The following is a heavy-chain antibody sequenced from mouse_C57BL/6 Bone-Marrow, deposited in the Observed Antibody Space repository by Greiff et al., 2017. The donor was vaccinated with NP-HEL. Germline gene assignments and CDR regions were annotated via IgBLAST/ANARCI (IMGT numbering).Heavy chain of an antibody. CDR3: ARSAVVATDWYFDV. J-gene: IGHJ1*03. Sequence: QVQLKQSGAELVRPGTSVKVSCKASGYAFTNYLIEWVKQRPGQGLEWIGVINPGSGGTNYNEKFKGKATLTADKSSSTAYMQLSSLTSEDSAVYVCARSAVVATDWYFDVWGTGTTVTVSS. V-gene: IGHV1-54*01. CDR1: GYAFTNYL. CDR2: INPGSGGT. D-gene: IGHD1-1*01.